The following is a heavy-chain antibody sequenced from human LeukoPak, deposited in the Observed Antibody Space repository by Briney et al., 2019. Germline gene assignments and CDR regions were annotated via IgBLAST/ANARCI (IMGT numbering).Heavy chain of an antibody. Sequence: PGGSLRLSCAASGSTFSSYAMNWVRQAPGKGLEWVSAISGSGGSTYYTDSVKGRFTVSRDNSKNTLYLQMNSLRVEDTAVYYCAKDSRTRTYYFGSGGDFDYWGQGTLVTVSS. V-gene: IGHV3-23*01. D-gene: IGHD3-10*01. CDR1: GSTFSSYA. CDR2: ISGSGGST. J-gene: IGHJ4*02. CDR3: AKDSRTRTYYFGSGGDFDY.